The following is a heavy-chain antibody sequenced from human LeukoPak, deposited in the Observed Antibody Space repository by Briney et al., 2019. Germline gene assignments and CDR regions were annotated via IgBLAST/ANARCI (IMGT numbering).Heavy chain of an antibody. CDR3: ARGALLWFGAKMEYYFDY. Sequence: SETLSLTCTVSGGSITYSSHYWGWNRQPPGKGLEWIGTINYSGNTYYNPSLNSRVTISVEMSKNQFSLNLRSVTAANTAVYYCARGALLWFGAKMEYYFDYWGQGTPLTVSS. J-gene: IGHJ4*02. CDR1: GGSITYSSHY. CDR2: INYSGNT. D-gene: IGHD3-10*01. V-gene: IGHV4-39*07.